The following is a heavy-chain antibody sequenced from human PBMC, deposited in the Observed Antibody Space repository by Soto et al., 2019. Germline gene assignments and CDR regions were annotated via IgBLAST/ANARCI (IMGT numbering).Heavy chain of an antibody. CDR3: ASDYGDYGALDY. CDR2: ISYDGSNK. CDR1: GFTFSSYA. J-gene: IGHJ4*02. Sequence: QVQLVESGGGVVQPGRSLRLSCAASGFTFSSYAMHWVRQAPGKGLEWVAVISYDGSNKYYADSVKGRFTISRDNSKNTLYLQMNSLRAEYTAVSYCASDYGDYGALDYWGQGTLVTVSS. D-gene: IGHD4-17*01. V-gene: IGHV3-30-3*01.